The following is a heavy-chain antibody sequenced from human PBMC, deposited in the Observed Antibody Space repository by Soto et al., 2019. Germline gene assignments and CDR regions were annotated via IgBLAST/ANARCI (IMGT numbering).Heavy chain of an antibody. V-gene: IGHV1-69*06. J-gene: IGHJ6*02. CDR1: GGTFSSYA. CDR3: ARDPGGDIVVVPAAIQGPYYYGMDV. D-gene: IGHD2-2*02. CDR2: IIPIFGTA. Sequence: GASVKVSCKASGGTFSSYAISWVRQAPGQGLEWMGGIIPIFGTANYAQKFQGRVTITADKSTSTAYMELSSLRSEDTAVYYCARDPGGDIVVVPAAIQGPYYYGMDVWGQGTTVTVSS.